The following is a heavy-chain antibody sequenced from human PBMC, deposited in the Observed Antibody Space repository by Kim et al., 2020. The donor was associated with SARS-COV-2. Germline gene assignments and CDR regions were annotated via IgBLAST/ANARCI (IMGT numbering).Heavy chain of an antibody. J-gene: IGHJ4*02. V-gene: IGHV4-30-2*03. Sequence: PPHNSRVTISVDTSKTPFSRKLSSVTAADTAVYYCARQGNVRPSAWYFDYWGQGTLVTVSS. D-gene: IGHD6-19*01. CDR3: ARQGNVRPSAWYFDY.